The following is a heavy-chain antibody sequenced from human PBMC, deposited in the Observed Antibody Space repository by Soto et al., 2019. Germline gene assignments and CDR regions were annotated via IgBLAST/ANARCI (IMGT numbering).Heavy chain of an antibody. J-gene: IGHJ4*02. D-gene: IGHD5-18*01. CDR1: GGSVSSGSYY. V-gene: IGHV4-61*01. Sequence: PSETLSLTCTVSGGSVSSGSYYWSWIRQPPGKGLEWIGYIYYSGSTNYNPSLKSRVTISVDTSKNQFSLKLSSVTAADTAVYYCARSIHGYSYGPFDYWGQGTLVTVS. CDR3: ARSIHGYSYGPFDY. CDR2: IYYSGST.